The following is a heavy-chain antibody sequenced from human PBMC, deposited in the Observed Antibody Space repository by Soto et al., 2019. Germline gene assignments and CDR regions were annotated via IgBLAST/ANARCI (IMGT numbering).Heavy chain of an antibody. V-gene: IGHV4-31*03. CDR2: IYHSGTT. CDR3: ARVRGHQLLGWFDP. D-gene: IGHD2-2*01. CDR1: GGSISSGGYY. J-gene: IGHJ5*02. Sequence: QVQLQESGPGLVKPSQTLSLTCTVSGGSISSGGYYWSWIRQHPGKGLEWIGYIYHSGTTYYNPSLKSRVTIAVDTSKHPFSLKLTSVTAADTAVDYCARVRGHQLLGWFDPWGQGTLVTVSS.